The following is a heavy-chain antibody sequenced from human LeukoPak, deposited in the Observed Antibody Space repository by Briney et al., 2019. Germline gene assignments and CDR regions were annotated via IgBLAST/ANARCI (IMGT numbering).Heavy chain of an antibody. CDR3: ARRPDADTAMVFDY. V-gene: IGHV1-2*02. Sequence: RASVKVSCKASGYTFTGYYMHWVRQAPGQGLEWMGWINPNSGGTNYAQKLQGRVTMTRDTSISTANMELSRLRSDDTAVYYCARRPDADTAMVFDYWGQGTLVTVSS. D-gene: IGHD5-18*01. CDR1: GYTFTGYY. CDR2: INPNSGGT. J-gene: IGHJ4*02.